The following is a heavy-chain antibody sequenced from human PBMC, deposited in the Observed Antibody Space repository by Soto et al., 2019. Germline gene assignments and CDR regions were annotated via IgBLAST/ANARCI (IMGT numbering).Heavy chain of an antibody. J-gene: IGHJ4*02. Sequence: QVHLVQSRAEVKKPGASVKVSCKGSGYDFTTYGITWVRQAPGQGLEWMAWISAHNGNTDYAQKLQGRVTVTRDTSTSTAYMELRSLRSDDTAVYYCARGRYGDYWGQGVLVTVSS. V-gene: IGHV1-18*01. CDR3: ARGRYGDY. CDR2: ISAHNGNT. D-gene: IGHD1-1*01. CDR1: GYDFTTYG.